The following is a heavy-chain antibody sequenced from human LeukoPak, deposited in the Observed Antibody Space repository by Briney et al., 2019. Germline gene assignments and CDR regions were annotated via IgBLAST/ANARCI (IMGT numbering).Heavy chain of an antibody. CDR3: APLTVADSLFDY. CDR2: ISNNGGGT. CDR1: GFTFSSYA. Sequence: PGGSLRLYCAASGFTFSSYAMSWLRQAPGKGLEWVSTISNNGGGTYYADSVKGRFTISRDNSKTTLYLQMNSLRAEDTAVYYCAPLTVADSLFDYWGQGTLVTVSS. V-gene: IGHV3-23*01. D-gene: IGHD6-19*01. J-gene: IGHJ4*02.